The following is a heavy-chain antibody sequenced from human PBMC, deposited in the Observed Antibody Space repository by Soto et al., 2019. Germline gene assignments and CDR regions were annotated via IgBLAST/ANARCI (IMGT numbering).Heavy chain of an antibody. CDR3: ASPPTSFGYDFRGSDWGAFDI. CDR2: IYYSGST. D-gene: IGHD5-12*01. V-gene: IGHV4-39*01. Sequence: QLQLQESGPGLVKPSETLSLTCTVSGGSISSSSYYWGWIRQPPGKGLEWIGSIYYSGSTYYNPSLKSRVTISVDTSKNQFSLKLSSVTAADTAVYYCASPPTSFGYDFRGSDWGAFDIWGQGTMVTVSS. CDR1: GGSISSSSYY. J-gene: IGHJ3*02.